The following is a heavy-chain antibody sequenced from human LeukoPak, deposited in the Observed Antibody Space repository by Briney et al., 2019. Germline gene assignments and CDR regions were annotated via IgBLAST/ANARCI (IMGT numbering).Heavy chain of an antibody. J-gene: IGHJ4*02. CDR2: IKQDGSEK. Sequence: PGGSLRLSCAASGFTFSSYWMAWVRQAPGKGLEWVANIKQDGSEKYYVDSVKGRLTISRDNAKNSLYLQMNSLRAEDTAVYYCQAGGNSECYWGQGTLVTVSS. CDR3: QAGGNSECY. CDR1: GFTFSSYW. V-gene: IGHV3-7*01. D-gene: IGHD4-23*01.